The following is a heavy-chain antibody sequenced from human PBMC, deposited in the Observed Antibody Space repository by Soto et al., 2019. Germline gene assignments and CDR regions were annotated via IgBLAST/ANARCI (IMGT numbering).Heavy chain of an antibody. CDR3: ARAGGLGAVAADY. CDR1: GGSISSGGYS. D-gene: IGHD6-19*01. V-gene: IGHV4-30-2*01. CDR2: IYPSGST. J-gene: IGHJ4*02. Sequence: QLQLQESGSGLVKPSQTLSLTCAVSGGSISSGGYSWSWIRQPPGKGLEWIGYIYPSGSTYYNPSLKSRVTISVDRSKNQFSLKLSSLTAADTAVYYCARAGGLGAVAADYWGQGTLVTVSS.